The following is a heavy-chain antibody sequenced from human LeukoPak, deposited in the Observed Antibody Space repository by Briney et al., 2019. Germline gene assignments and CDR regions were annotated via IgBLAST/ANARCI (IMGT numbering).Heavy chain of an antibody. V-gene: IGHV3-21*01. CDR3: ASPLARTAGSDY. Sequence: GGSLRLSCAASGFTFSSYSMNWVRQAPGKGLEWVSSISSSSSYIYYADSVKGRFTISRDNAKNSLYLQMNSLRAEDTAVYYCASPLARTAGSDYWGQGTLVTVSS. J-gene: IGHJ4*02. CDR1: GFTFSSYS. CDR2: ISSSSSYI. D-gene: IGHD2-21*02.